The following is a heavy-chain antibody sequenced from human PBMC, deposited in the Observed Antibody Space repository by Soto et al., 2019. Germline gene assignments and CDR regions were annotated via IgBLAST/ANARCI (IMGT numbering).Heavy chain of an antibody. CDR2: INSGGTVA. CDR3: AISTGGFGGLFVVPSDY. J-gene: IGHJ4*02. Sequence: VQLLESGGGLVQPGGSLRLSCAASGFTYESYALSWVSQAPGKGLEWVSGINSGGTVAHYADSVNGRFAISRDNSKNTLSLEMNSLRADDTGLYYCAISTGGFGGLFVVPSDYWGQGTLVTVSS. V-gene: IGHV3-23*01. CDR1: GFTYESYA. D-gene: IGHD3-16*02.